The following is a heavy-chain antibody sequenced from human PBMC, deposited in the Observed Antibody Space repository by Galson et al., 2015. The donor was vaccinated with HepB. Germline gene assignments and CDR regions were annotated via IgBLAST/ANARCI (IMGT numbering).Heavy chain of an antibody. CDR3: ARGGVAGTGVYFDY. J-gene: IGHJ4*02. CDR2: ISYDGSNK. CDR1: GFTFSSYA. V-gene: IGHV3-30-3*01. D-gene: IGHD6-19*01. Sequence: SLRLSCAASGFTFSSYAMHWVRQAPGKGLEWVAVISYDGSNKYYADSVKGRFTISRDNSKNTLYLQMNSLRAEDTAVYYCARGGVAGTGVYFDYWGQGTLVTVSS.